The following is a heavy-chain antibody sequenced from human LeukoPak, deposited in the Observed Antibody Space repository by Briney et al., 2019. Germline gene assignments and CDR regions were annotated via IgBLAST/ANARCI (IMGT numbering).Heavy chain of an antibody. V-gene: IGHV7-4-1*02. D-gene: IGHD6-13*01. CDR2: INTNTGNP. CDR1: GYTFTSYA. CDR3: ASGQSWQQLASDAFDI. J-gene: IGHJ3*02. Sequence: VSVKVSCKASGYTFTSYAMNWVRQAPGQGLECMGWINTNTGNPTYAQGFTGRFVFSLDTSVSTAYLQISSLKAEDTAIYYCASGQSWQQLASDAFDIWGQGTMVTVSS.